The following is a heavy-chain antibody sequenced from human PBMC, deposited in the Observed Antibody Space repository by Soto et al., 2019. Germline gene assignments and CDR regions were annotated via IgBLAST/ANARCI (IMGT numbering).Heavy chain of an antibody. Sequence: SETLSLTCTISGDSVSSNSGAWNWIRQYPSRGLEWLGRTYYRSKWYNDYAVSVNSRITINPDTSKNQFSLQLNSVTPEDTAVYYCARVATRIAAAGTLDYWGQGTLVTVSS. CDR2: TYYRSKWYN. D-gene: IGHD6-13*01. V-gene: IGHV6-1*01. CDR1: GDSVSSNSGA. J-gene: IGHJ4*02. CDR3: ARVATRIAAAGTLDY.